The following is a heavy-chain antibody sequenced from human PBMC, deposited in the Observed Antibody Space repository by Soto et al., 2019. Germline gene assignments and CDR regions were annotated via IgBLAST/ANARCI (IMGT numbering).Heavy chain of an antibody. Sequence: GGSLRLSCVASGFTFSNYAMSWVRQAPGKGLEWVSAIRGSATTTYYADSVKGRFTISRDNSKNTLYLQMNSLRAEDTAVYYCARRSSGRYFDYWGQGTLVTVSS. CDR2: IRGSATTT. D-gene: IGHD6-19*01. CDR1: GFTFSNYA. V-gene: IGHV3-23*01. J-gene: IGHJ4*02. CDR3: ARRSSGRYFDY.